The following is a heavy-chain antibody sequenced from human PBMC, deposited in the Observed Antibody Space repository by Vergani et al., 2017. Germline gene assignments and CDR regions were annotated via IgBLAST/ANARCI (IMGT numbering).Heavy chain of an antibody. CDR2: IYAGDSDV. Sequence: EVQLVQSGAEVKKPGESLRISCKGSGYSFTSYWISWVRQRPGKGLEWMGIIYAGDSDVRYSPSFQGQVTMSVDKSLSTAYLQWSSLKASDTATYYCAKTHDFSSLYSSYNWFDPWGQGTLVTVSS. CDR3: AKTHDFSSLYSSYNWFDP. V-gene: IGHV5-51*01. D-gene: IGHD3-3*01. J-gene: IGHJ5*02. CDR1: GYSFTSYW.